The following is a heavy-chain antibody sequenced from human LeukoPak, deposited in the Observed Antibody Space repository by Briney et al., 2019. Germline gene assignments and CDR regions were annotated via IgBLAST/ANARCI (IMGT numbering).Heavy chain of an antibody. CDR1: GFTFSGYA. CDR3: AKGAGYSSNWNFDY. V-gene: IGHV3-23*01. CDR2: ISGRGDST. J-gene: IGHJ4*02. Sequence: PGGSLRLSCAASGFTFSGYAMSWVRQAPGKGLEWVSTISGRGDSTYYADSVKGRFTISRGNSKNTLYLQMNSLRLEDTAGYYCAKGAGYSSNWNFDYWGQGTLVTVSS. D-gene: IGHD6-13*01.